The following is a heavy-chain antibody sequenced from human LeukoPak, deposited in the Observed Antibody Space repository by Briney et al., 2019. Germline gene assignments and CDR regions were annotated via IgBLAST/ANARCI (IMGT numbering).Heavy chain of an antibody. CDR2: ISWNSGSI. D-gene: IGHD2-15*01. V-gene: IGHV3-9*01. CDR3: AKGLKPLFCRADDAFDI. Sequence: GGSLRLSCAASGFTFDDYAMHWVRQAPGKGLEWVSGISWNSGSIGYADSVKGRFTISRDNAKNSLYLQMNSLRAEDTALYYCAKGLKPLFCRADDAFDIWGQGTMVTVSS. J-gene: IGHJ3*02. CDR1: GFTFDDYA.